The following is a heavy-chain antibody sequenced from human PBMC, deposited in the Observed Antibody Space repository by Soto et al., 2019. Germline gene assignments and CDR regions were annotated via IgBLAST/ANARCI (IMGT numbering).Heavy chain of an antibody. CDR1: GFTVSSNY. CDR2: IYSGGST. V-gene: IGHV3-66*01. Sequence: PGGSPRLSCAASGFTVSSNYMSWVRQAPGKGLEWVSVIYSGGSTYYADSVKGRFTISRDNSKNTLYLQMNSLRAEDTAVYYCARAAVTTVTPTAFDIWGQGTMVTVPS. CDR3: ARAAVTTVTPTAFDI. J-gene: IGHJ3*02. D-gene: IGHD4-17*01.